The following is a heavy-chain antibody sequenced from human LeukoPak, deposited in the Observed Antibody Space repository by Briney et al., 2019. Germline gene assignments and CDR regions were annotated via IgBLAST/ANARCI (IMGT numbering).Heavy chain of an antibody. CDR1: GFTFSSYG. Sequence: PGGTLRLSCAASGFTFSSYGMSWVRQAPGKGLEWVSAISGSGGSTYYADSVKGRFTISRDNAKNSLYLQMHSLRAEDTALYHCARKGLGGELGGFDYWGQGILVTVSS. D-gene: IGHD1-26*01. CDR3: ARKGLGGELGGFDY. V-gene: IGHV3-23*01. J-gene: IGHJ4*02. CDR2: ISGSGGST.